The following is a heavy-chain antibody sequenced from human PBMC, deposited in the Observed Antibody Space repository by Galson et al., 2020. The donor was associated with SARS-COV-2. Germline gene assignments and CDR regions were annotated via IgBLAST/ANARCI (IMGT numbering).Heavy chain of an antibody. Sequence: ASVKVSCKASGYRFTDYYMHWVRQAPGQELEWLGWINSNSGGTISAHKFQGRLTLTTDTSITTAYLQLSSLTSADTAVYYCARVYYGDKVDYWGQGTLVTVSS. J-gene: IGHJ4*02. CDR3: ARVYYGDKVDY. V-gene: IGHV1-2*07. D-gene: IGHD3-10*01. CDR2: INSNSGGT. CDR1: GYRFTDYY.